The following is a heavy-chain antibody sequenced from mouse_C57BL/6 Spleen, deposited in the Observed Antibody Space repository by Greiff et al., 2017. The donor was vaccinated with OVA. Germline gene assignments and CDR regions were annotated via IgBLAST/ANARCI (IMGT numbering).Heavy chain of an antibody. V-gene: IGHV1-54*01. J-gene: IGHJ2*01. D-gene: IGHD1-1*01. Sequence: VQLVESGAELVRPGTSVKVSCKASGYAFTNYLIEWVKQRPGQGLEWIGVINPGSGGTNYNEKFKGKATLTADKSSSTAYMQLSSLTSEDSAVYFCARRTTVVAPFDYWGQGTTLTVSS. CDR1: GYAFTNYL. CDR2: INPGSGGT. CDR3: ARRTTVVAPFDY.